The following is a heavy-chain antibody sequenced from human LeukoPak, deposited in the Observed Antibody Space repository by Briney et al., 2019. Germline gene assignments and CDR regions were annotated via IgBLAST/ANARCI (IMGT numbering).Heavy chain of an antibody. CDR1: GFTFSSYS. V-gene: IGHV3-48*01. CDR3: AKMTEGYFDY. J-gene: IGHJ4*02. D-gene: IGHD3-3*02. Sequence: GGSLRLSCAASGFTFSSYSMNWVRQAPGKGLEWVSYISSSSSTIYYADSVKGRFTISRDNAKNSLYLQMNSLRAEDTAVYYYAKMTEGYFDYWGQGTLVTVSS. CDR2: ISSSSSTI.